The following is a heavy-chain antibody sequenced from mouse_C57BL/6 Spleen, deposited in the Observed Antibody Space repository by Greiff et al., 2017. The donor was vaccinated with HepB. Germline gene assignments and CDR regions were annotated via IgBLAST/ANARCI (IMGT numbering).Heavy chain of an antibody. Sequence: QVQLQQPGAELVKPGASVKLSCKASGYTFTSYWMQWVKQRPGQGLEWIGEIDPSDSYTNYNQKFKGKATLTVDTSSSTAYMQLSSLTSEDSAVYYCAREPYGNYGADYWGQGTTLTVSS. CDR3: AREPYGNYGADY. V-gene: IGHV1-50*01. J-gene: IGHJ2*01. CDR1: GYTFTSYW. D-gene: IGHD2-1*01. CDR2: IDPSDSYT.